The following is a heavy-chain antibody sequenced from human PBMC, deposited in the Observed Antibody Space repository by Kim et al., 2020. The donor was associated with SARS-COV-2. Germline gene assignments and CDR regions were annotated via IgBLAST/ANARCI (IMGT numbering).Heavy chain of an antibody. J-gene: IGHJ6*02. CDR2: INHSGST. Sequence: SKTLSLTCAVYGGSFSGYYWSWIRQPPGKGLEWIGEINHSGSTNYNPSLKSRVTISVDTSKNQFSLKLSSVTAADTAVYYCARLQNPYSGSYWVNRHYYYGMDVWGQGTTVTVSS. V-gene: IGHV4-34*01. D-gene: IGHD1-26*01. CDR3: ARLQNPYSGSYWVNRHYYYGMDV. CDR1: GGSFSGYY.